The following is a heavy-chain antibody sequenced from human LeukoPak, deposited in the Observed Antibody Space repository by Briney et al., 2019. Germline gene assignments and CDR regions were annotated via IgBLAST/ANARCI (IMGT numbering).Heavy chain of an antibody. Sequence: GRPLRLSCAASGFTFSSYGMHWVRQAPGKGLEGVAVIWYDGSNKYYADSVKGRFTISRDNSKNTLYLQMNSLRAEDTAVYYCAKDRYGDYYNWFDPWGQGTLVTVSS. J-gene: IGHJ5*02. CDR1: GFTFSSYG. CDR3: AKDRYGDYYNWFDP. CDR2: IWYDGSNK. D-gene: IGHD4-17*01. V-gene: IGHV3-33*06.